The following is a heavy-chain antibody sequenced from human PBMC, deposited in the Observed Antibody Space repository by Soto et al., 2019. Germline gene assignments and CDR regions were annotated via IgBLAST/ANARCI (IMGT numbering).Heavy chain of an antibody. CDR1: GYTFTSYY. CDR2: INPSGGST. CDR3: ASGDTAMGTFDY. J-gene: IGHJ4*02. V-gene: IGHV1-46*01. D-gene: IGHD5-18*01. Sequence: QVQLVQSGAEVKKPGASVKVSCKASGYTFTSYYMHWVRQAPGQGLEWMGIINPSGGSTSYAQKFQGRVDMTRDTCTSTVYTELSSLRSEDTAVYYCASGDTAMGTFDYWGQGTLVTVSS.